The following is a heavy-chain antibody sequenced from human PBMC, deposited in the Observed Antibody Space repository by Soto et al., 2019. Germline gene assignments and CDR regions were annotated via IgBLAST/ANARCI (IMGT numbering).Heavy chain of an antibody. Sequence: GASVKVSCKASGYTFTSYDINWVRQATGQGLEWMGWMNPNSGNTGYAQKFQSRVTMTRNTSISTDYMELSSLRSEDTAVDYCARFTSGYDILTGYSYYYGMDVWGQGTTVTVSS. CDR1: GYTFTSYD. D-gene: IGHD3-9*01. CDR3: ARFTSGYDILTGYSYYYGMDV. CDR2: MNPNSGNT. J-gene: IGHJ6*02. V-gene: IGHV1-8*01.